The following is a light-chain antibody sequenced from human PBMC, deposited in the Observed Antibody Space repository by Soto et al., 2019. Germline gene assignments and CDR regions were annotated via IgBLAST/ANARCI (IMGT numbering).Light chain of an antibody. CDR3: EQYYSTPLT. CDR1: QSVLYSSNNKNY. Sequence: DIVMTQSPDSLAVSLGERATINCKSSQSVLYSSNNKNYLAWYQQKPGQPPKLLIYWAYTRESGVPDRFSGSGSGTDFTLTIRSLQAEDVAVYYCEQYYSTPLTFGQGTRLEIK. CDR2: WAY. V-gene: IGKV4-1*01. J-gene: IGKJ5*01.